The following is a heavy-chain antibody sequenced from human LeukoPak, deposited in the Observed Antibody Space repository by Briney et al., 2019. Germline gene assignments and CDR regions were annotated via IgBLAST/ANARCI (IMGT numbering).Heavy chain of an antibody. CDR1: GGTFSSYA. CDR2: IIPIFGTA. D-gene: IGHD6-6*01. CDR3: ARARTDRIYSSSVYYFDY. Sequence: SVKVSCKASGGTFSSYAISWVRQAPGQGLEWMGGIIPIFGTANYAQKFQGRVTITADESTSTVYMELSSLRSEDTAVYYCARARTDRIYSSSVYYFDYWGQGTLVTVSS. J-gene: IGHJ4*02. V-gene: IGHV1-69*13.